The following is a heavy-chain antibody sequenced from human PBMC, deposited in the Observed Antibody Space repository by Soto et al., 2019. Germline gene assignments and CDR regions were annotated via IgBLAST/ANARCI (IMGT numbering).Heavy chain of an antibody. CDR2: IYHTGST. V-gene: IGHV4-31*03. CDR3: ESFRIPAGGYS. CDR1: GGSISRGGYF. Sequence: NPSETLSLTCTVSGGSISRGGYFWSWIRQHPGKGLEWIGYIYHTGSTNYNPTLKSRVTISVDTSKNQFSLRLTSVTAADTAVYYCESFRIPAGGYSWGQGTLVTVSS. J-gene: IGHJ4*02. D-gene: IGHD6-13*01.